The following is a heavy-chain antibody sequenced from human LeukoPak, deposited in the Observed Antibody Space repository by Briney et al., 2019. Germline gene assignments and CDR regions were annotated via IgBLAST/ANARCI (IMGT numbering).Heavy chain of an antibody. CDR3: ARDGSKVAATGGAFDI. D-gene: IGHD2-15*01. CDR2: IYYSGST. Sequence: SETLSLTCTVSGGSISSSSYYWGWIRQPPGKGLEWIGSIYYSGSTYYNPSLKSRVTISVDTSKNQFSLKLSSVTAADTAVYYCARDGSKVAATGGAFDIWGQGTMVTVSS. V-gene: IGHV4-39*07. CDR1: GGSISSSSYY. J-gene: IGHJ3*02.